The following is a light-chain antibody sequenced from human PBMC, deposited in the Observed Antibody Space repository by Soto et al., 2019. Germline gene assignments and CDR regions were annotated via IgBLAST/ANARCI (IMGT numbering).Light chain of an antibody. CDR2: GAS. CDR3: QPHNNWWT. Sequence: EIIMTQSPATLSVSPGERATLSCRASQSASSSLAWYQQKPGQAPRLLIYGASTRATGIPASLSGSGSGTELTLTIKRLKYGDFELYYCQPHNNWWTFGQVTKV. CDR1: QSASSS. J-gene: IGKJ1*01. V-gene: IGKV3-15*01.